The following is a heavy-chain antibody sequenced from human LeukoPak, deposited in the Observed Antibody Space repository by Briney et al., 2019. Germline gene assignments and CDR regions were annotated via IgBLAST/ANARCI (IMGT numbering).Heavy chain of an antibody. CDR2: ISYDGSNK. J-gene: IGHJ4*02. V-gene: IGHV3-30*04. CDR1: GFTFSSYA. D-gene: IGHD2-2*01. CDR3: ARDLGLRVVPAGRRVGFDY. Sequence: GGSLRLSCAASGFTFSSYAMHWVRQAPGKGLEWVAVISYDGSNKYYADSVKGRFTISRDNSKNTLYLQMNSLRAEDTAVYYCARDLGLRVVPAGRRVGFDYWGQGTLVTVSS.